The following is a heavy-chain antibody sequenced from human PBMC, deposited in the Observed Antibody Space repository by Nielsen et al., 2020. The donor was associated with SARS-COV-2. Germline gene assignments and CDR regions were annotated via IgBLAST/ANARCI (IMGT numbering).Heavy chain of an antibody. J-gene: IGHJ4*02. CDR2: ISYDGSNK. V-gene: IGHV3-33*05. CDR3: ARDNSVEYSSSSDGYYFDY. Sequence: VRQAPGKGLEWVAVISYDGSNKYYADSVKGRFTISRDNSKNTLYLQMNSLRAEDTAVYYCARDNSVEYSSSSDGYYFDYWGQGTLVTVSS. D-gene: IGHD6-6*01.